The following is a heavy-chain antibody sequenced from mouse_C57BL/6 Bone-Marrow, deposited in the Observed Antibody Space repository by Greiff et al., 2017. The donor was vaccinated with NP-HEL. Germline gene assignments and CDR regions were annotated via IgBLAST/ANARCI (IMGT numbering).Heavy chain of an antibody. Sequence: EVQLQQSGPVLVKPGASVKMSCKASGYTFTDYYMNWVKQSHGKSLEWIGVINPYNGGTSYNQKFKGKATLTVDKSSSTAYMELNSLTSEDSAVYYCARRDYDYDNLFAYWGQGTLVTVSA. CDR1: GYTFTDYY. CDR2: INPYNGGT. CDR3: ARRDYDYDNLFAY. V-gene: IGHV1-19*01. J-gene: IGHJ3*01. D-gene: IGHD2-4*01.